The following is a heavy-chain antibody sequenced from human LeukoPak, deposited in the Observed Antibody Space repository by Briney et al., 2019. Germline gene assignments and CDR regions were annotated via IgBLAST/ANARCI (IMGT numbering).Heavy chain of an antibody. D-gene: IGHD2-21*02. V-gene: IGHV3-30-3*01. J-gene: IGHJ3*01. Sequence: GGSLRLSCAASGFTFSTYAMHWVRQAPGKGLEWVAHMSYDEGTKYYADSVKGRFTISRDNSRNTLYLQMNSLRAEDTAFYYCARGGAYCRGDCPLDAFDPWGQGTMVTVSS. CDR1: GFTFSTYA. CDR3: ARGGAYCRGDCPLDAFDP. CDR2: MSYDEGTK.